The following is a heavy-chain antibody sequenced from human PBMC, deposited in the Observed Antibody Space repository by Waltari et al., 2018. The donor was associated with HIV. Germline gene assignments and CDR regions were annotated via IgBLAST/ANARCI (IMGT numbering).Heavy chain of an antibody. Sequence: EVQVVASWGGLVQPGGSLCLSCVASGPAVNRYDIQWVRQVAGKGIECVSFIGIRGDTYYLDSVKGRFTISRDNARNSLYLQMNSLRVGDTGIYYCARDYGGHGLDVWGQGTTVTISS. V-gene: IGHV3-13*01. CDR1: GPAVNRYD. CDR3: ARDYGGHGLDV. CDR2: IGIRGDT. J-gene: IGHJ6*02. D-gene: IGHD3-16*01.